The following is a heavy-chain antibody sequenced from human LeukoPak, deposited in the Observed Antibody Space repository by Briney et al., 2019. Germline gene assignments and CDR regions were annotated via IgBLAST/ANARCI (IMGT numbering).Heavy chain of an antibody. V-gene: IGHV1-18*04. CDR2: ISAYNGNT. CDR3: ASSITMVRGVIITNDAFDI. CDR1: GYTFTSYG. J-gene: IGHJ3*02. D-gene: IGHD3-10*01. Sequence: ASVKVSCKASGYTFTSYGISWVRQAPGQGLEWMGWISAYNGNTNYAQKLQGRVTMTTDTSTSTAYMELRSLRSDDTAVYYCASSITMVRGVIITNDAFDIWGQGTMVTVSS.